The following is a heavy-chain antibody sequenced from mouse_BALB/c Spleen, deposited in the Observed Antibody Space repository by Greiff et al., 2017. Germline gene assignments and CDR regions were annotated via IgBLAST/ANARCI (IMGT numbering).Heavy chain of an antibody. CDR3: ARWTHYYAMDY. V-gene: IGHV3-2*02. CDR2: ISYSGST. CDR1: GYSITSDYA. J-gene: IGHJ4*01. D-gene: IGHD3-3*01. Sequence: EVKLQESGPGLVKPSQSLSLTCTVTGYSITSDYAWNWIRQFPGNKLEWMGYISYSGSTSYNPSLKSRISITRDTSKNQFFLQLNSVTTEDTATYYCARWTHYYAMDYWGQGTSVTVSS.